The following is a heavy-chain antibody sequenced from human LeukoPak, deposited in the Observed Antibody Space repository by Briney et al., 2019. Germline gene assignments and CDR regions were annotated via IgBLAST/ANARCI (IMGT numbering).Heavy chain of an antibody. D-gene: IGHD2-2*01. CDR3: ARDGPYCSSTSCYSSFDY. V-gene: IGHV1-69*05. J-gene: IGHJ4*02. Sequence: SVKVSCKASGGTFSSYAISWVRQAPGQGLEWMGGIIPIFGTANYAQKFQGRVTITTDESTSTAYMELSSLRSEDTAVYYCARDGPYCSSTSCYSSFDYWGQGTLVTVSS. CDR2: IIPIFGTA. CDR1: GGTFSSYA.